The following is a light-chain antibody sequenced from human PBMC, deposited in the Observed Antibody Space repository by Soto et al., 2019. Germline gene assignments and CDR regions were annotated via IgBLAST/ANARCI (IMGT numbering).Light chain of an antibody. J-gene: IGKJ1*01. CDR2: GAS. V-gene: IGKV3-20*01. CDR1: QSVGKY. Sequence: EIVMTQSPATLSLSPGERATLSCRASQSVGKYLVWYQQKPGQAPRLLIYGASSRATGIPDRFSGSGSGTDFTLTISRLEPEDFAVYHCQQYGSLSWTFGQGTKVDIK. CDR3: QQYGSLSWT.